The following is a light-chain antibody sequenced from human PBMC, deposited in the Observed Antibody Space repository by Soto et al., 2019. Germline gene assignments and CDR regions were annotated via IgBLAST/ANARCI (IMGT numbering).Light chain of an antibody. CDR1: QSVSSN. CDR3: QEYNEWPTWT. CDR2: ATS. J-gene: IGKJ1*01. V-gene: IGKV3-15*01. Sequence: EIVLTQSPVTLSVSPGERATLSCRASQSVSSNLAWYQQKRGQAPRLLIYATSMRPTGIPARFSGSGSETEFTLTISSLQTEDFAIYYCQEYNEWPTWTFGQGTKVEMK.